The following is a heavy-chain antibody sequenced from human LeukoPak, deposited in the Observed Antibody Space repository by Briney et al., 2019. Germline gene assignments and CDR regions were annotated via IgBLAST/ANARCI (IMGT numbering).Heavy chain of an antibody. D-gene: IGHD3-10*01. J-gene: IGHJ6*03. Sequence: QPGGSLRLSCAASGFSFSIYAMSWVRQAPGKGLEWASGISGSGYSTNYADSVKGRITISRDNSKDTLYLQMNSLRAEDTAVYYCAKDYYGSGTYFYSYSYMDVWGKGTTVTVSS. CDR2: ISGSGYST. V-gene: IGHV3-23*01. CDR3: AKDYYGSGTYFYSYSYMDV. CDR1: GFSFSIYA.